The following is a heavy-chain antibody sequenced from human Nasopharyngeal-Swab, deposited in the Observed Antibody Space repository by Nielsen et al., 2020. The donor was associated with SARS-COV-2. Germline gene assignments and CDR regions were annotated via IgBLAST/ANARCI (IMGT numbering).Heavy chain of an antibody. CDR3: ARLNYDFGGLYGVDV. D-gene: IGHD3-3*01. V-gene: IGHV4-34*01. CDR1: GWSFSGYY. J-gene: IGHJ6*02. CDR2: INHSGGT. Sequence: SETLSLTCAVDGWSFSGYYWSWIRQPPGKGLEWIGEINHSGGTRYNPSLRSRVTTSVDTSKNQFSLELRSVTAADTGVYFCARLNYDFGGLYGVDVWGQGTTVTVSS.